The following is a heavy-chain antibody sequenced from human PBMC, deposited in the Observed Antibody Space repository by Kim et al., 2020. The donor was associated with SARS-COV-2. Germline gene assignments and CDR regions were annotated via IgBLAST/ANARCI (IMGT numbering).Heavy chain of an antibody. D-gene: IGHD6-6*01. CDR2: INHSGSA. J-gene: IGHJ5*02. CDR1: GGSFSGFR. Sequence: SETLSLTCAVFGGSFSGFRWSWIRQPPGKGLEWIGEINHSGSANYNPSLKSRVTMSVDTAKSQFSLKLSSVTAADTAVYYCARYAYTSSSVWFDPWGQGILVTVSS. CDR3: ARYAYTSSSVWFDP. V-gene: IGHV4-34*01.